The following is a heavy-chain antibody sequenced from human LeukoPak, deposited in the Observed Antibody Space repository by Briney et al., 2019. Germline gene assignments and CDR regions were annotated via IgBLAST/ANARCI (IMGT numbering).Heavy chain of an antibody. J-gene: IGHJ5*02. CDR1: GFTFSSYS. CDR2: ISSSSYI. CDR3: ARDAIALITGTTTQWFDP. V-gene: IGHV3-21*01. D-gene: IGHD1-7*01. Sequence: GGSLRLSCAASGFTFSSYSMNWVRQAPGKGLEWVSSISSSSYIYYADSVKGRFTISRDNAKNSLYLQMNSLRAEDTAVYYCARDAIALITGTTTQWFDPWGQGTLVTVSS.